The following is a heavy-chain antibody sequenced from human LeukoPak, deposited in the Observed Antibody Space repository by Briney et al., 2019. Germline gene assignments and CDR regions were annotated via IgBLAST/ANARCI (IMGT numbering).Heavy chain of an antibody. Sequence: GGSLRLSCAVSGLTFRSYWMSWVRQAPGKGLEWVANINQDGSEKYFEDSVKGRFTISRDNAKNSLHLQMNTLRAEDTAVYYCARERDGRFFDYWGQGTLVTVSS. CDR2: INQDGSEK. V-gene: IGHV3-7*01. J-gene: IGHJ4*02. CDR3: ARERDGRFFDY. D-gene: IGHD5-24*01. CDR1: GLTFRSYW.